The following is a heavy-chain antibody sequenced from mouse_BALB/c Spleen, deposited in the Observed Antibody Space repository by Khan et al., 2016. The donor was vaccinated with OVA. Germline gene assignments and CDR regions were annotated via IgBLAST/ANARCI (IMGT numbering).Heavy chain of an antibody. D-gene: IGHD1-1*01. CDR2: ISTGGHYT. V-gene: IGHV5-6*01. Sequence: EVELVESGGDLVEPGGSLKLSCAASGFTFSTYGMSWVRQTPDKRLEWVATISTGGHYTYYPASVRGRFTISRDNAKNTLYLQMTSLKSEDTAMFYCARRDYYDDSEGLAYWGQGTLVTVSA. CDR1: GFTFSTYG. CDR3: ARRDYYDDSEGLAY. J-gene: IGHJ3*01.